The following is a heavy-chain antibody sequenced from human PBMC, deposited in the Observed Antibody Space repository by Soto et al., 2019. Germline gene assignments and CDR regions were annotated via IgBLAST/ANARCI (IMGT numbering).Heavy chain of an antibody. V-gene: IGHV3-15*05. CDR1: GFDFSNGW. Sequence: EVQLVESGGGLVKPGGSLRLSCAASGFDFSNGWMSWVRQAPGKGLEWVGRIKSKVHGETTDYAAHVKGRFTISRDDSRNTLYLQMHSLQTEDTAVYYCSPDEWEWGQGTLVTVSS. CDR2: IKSKVHGETT. D-gene: IGHD1-26*01. J-gene: IGHJ4*02. CDR3: SPDEWE.